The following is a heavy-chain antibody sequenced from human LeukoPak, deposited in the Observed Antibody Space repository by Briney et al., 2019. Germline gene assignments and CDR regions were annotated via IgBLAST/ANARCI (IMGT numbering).Heavy chain of an antibody. CDR1: GFTFSSYG. Sequence: GGSLRLSCAASGFTFSSYGMHWVRQAPGKGLEWVAFIRYDGSNKYYADSVKGRFTISRDNSKNTLYLQMNSLRAEDTAVYYCAKDPTTYSSSSHAFDIWRQGTMVTVSS. CDR3: AKDPTTYSSSSHAFDI. CDR2: IRYDGSNK. J-gene: IGHJ3*02. V-gene: IGHV3-30*02. D-gene: IGHD6-6*01.